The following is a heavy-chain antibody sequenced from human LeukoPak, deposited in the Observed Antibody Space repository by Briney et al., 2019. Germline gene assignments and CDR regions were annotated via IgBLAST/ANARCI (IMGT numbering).Heavy chain of an antibody. Sequence: GRSLRLSCAASGFTFSSYGMHWVRQAPGKGLEWVAVISYDGSNKYYADSVKGRFTISRDNSKNTLYLRMNSLRAEDTAVYYCAKGGYYDFWSGSVIKAFDYWGQGTLVTVSS. CDR2: ISYDGSNK. CDR1: GFTFSSYG. J-gene: IGHJ4*02. V-gene: IGHV3-30*18. CDR3: AKGGYYDFWSGSVIKAFDY. D-gene: IGHD3-3*01.